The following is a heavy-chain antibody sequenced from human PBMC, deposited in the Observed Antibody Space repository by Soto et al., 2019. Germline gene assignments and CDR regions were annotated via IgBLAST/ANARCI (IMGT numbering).Heavy chain of an antibody. V-gene: IGHV1-18*01. CDR2: ISACNGNT. J-gene: IGHJ5*02. D-gene: IGHD4-17*01. CDR3: ARLGATVTPFLWFDP. Sequence: ASVKVSCKASGYTFTSYGISWVRQAPGQGLEWMGWISACNGNTNYAQKLQGRVTMTTDTSTSTAYMELRSLRSDDTAVYYCARLGATVTPFLWFDPWGQGTLVTVSS. CDR1: GYTFTSYG.